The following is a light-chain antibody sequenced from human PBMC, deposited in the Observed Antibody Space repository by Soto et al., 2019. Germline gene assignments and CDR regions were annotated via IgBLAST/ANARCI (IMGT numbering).Light chain of an antibody. V-gene: IGKV1-39*01. CDR2: AAS. CDR1: QNINNY. Sequence: DMQMTQSPSSLSASVGDRVTISCRASQNINNYVNWYQQKPGKAPKLLIHAASSLQSGVPSRFSATGSGTDFTLTISSLHPEDYETYYCQQSYSTLPSVFGQGTKVDIK. J-gene: IGKJ2*01. CDR3: QQSYSTLPSV.